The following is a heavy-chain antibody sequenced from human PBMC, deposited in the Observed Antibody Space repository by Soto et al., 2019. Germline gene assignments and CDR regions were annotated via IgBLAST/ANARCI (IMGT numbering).Heavy chain of an antibody. CDR2: IYYTGTT. CDR1: GVSISSSY. D-gene: IGHD5-12*01. V-gene: IGHV4-59*01. J-gene: IGHJ4*02. CDR3: ARGGNRYSNTASGVGGFDF. Sequence: SETLSLTCTVSGVSISSSYWSWIRQSPGTGLEWIGYIYYTGTTNYNPSLKRRVTISLDTAKNQFSLNVSSLTTADTAVYFCARGGNRYSNTASGVGGFDFWGQGTLVTVSS.